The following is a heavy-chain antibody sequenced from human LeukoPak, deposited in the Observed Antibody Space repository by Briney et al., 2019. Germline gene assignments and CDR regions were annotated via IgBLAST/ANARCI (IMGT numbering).Heavy chain of an antibody. CDR2: IYSGGNT. V-gene: IGHV3-53*01. Sequence: GGSLRLSCAASGFTFSSYAMSWVRQAPGKGLEWVSVIYSGGNTHYADSVKGRFTISRDNSKNTLFLQMNSLRAEDTAVYYCARDWGLLWFGESTGGAFDIWGQGTMVTVSS. J-gene: IGHJ3*02. CDR3: ARDWGLLWFGESTGGAFDI. D-gene: IGHD3-10*01. CDR1: GFTFSSYA.